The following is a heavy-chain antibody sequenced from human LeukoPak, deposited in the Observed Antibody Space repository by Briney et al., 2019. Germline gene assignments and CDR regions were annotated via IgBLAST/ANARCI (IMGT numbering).Heavy chain of an antibody. D-gene: IGHD6-19*01. Sequence: SETLSLTCTVSGGSISSSYLSWIRQPPGKGLEWIGDIYYGGSTKYNPSFKSRVAISVDTYKNQFSLKLSSVTAADTSVYYCATWGIAVAGTFDYWGQGTLVTVST. CDR2: IYYGGST. J-gene: IGHJ4*02. CDR1: GGSISSSY. V-gene: IGHV4-59*08. CDR3: ATWGIAVAGTFDY.